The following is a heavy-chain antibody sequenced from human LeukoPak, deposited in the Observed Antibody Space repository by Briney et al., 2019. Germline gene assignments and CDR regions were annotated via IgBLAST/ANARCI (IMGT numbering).Heavy chain of an antibody. CDR3: ARDQRIVVVPAAIGEYNWFDP. CDR1: GYTFTSYG. J-gene: IGHJ5*02. Sequence: ASVKVSCKASGYTFTSYGISWVRQAPGQGLEWMGWISAYNGNTNYAQKLQGRVTMTTDTSTSTAYMELRSLRSDDTAVYYCARDQRIVVVPAAIGEYNWFDPWGQGTLVTVSS. V-gene: IGHV1-18*01. D-gene: IGHD2-2*02. CDR2: ISAYNGNT.